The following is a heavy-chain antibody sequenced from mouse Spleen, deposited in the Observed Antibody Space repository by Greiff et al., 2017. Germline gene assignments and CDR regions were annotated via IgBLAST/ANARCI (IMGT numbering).Heavy chain of an antibody. Sequence: EVMLVESGGGLVKPGGSLKLSCAASGFTFSSYAMSWVRQTPEKRLEWVATISSGGSYTYYPDSVKGRFTISRDNAKNTLYLQMSSLRSEDTAMYYCASEEATMITTGFAYWGQGTLVTVSA. J-gene: IGHJ3*01. CDR1: GFTFSSYA. CDR2: ISSGGSYT. CDR3: ASEEATMITTGFAY. D-gene: IGHD2-4*01. V-gene: IGHV5-9-1*01.